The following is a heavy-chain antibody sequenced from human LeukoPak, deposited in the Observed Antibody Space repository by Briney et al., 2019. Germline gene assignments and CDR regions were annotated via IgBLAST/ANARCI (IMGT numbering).Heavy chain of an antibody. CDR2: IYYSGTT. Sequence: SETLSLTCTVSGGSISSYYWSWIRQPPGKGLEWIGYIYYSGTTNYNPSLKSRVTISVDTSKNQFSLKLSSVTAADTAIYYCASSFSYGTFDYWGQGTLVTVSS. CDR1: GGSISSYY. D-gene: IGHD3-16*01. V-gene: IGHV4-59*01. J-gene: IGHJ4*02. CDR3: ASSFSYGTFDY.